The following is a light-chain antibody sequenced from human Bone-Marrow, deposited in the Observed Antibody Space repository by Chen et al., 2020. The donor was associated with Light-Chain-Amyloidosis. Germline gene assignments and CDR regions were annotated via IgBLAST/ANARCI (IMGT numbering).Light chain of an antibody. CDR1: NIGSTS. Sequence: SYVLTQPSSVSVAPGQTATIACGGNNIGSTSVHWYQQTPGQAPLLVVYDDSDRPSGIPERLAGCHSRNTATLTSSRVEAGDEAADCCQVWDRSSERPVFGGGTKLPGL. J-gene: IGLJ3*02. CDR2: DDS. V-gene: IGLV3-21*02. CDR3: QVWDRSSERPV.